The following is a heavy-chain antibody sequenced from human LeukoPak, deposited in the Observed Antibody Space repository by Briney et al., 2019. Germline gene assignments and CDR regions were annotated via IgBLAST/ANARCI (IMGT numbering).Heavy chain of an antibody. J-gene: IGHJ5*02. CDR3: ARIWSARDWFDP. D-gene: IGHD1-1*01. V-gene: IGHV3-11*01. CDR2: IKKRSAAT. Sequence: GGSLRLSCAASGYTFRDYAMTWIRQAPGKGLEWISYIKKRSAATYYADSVAGRFVISRDDAKNSLNLHLTNLRVEDTATYFCARIWSARDWFDPWGQGT. CDR1: GYTFRDYA.